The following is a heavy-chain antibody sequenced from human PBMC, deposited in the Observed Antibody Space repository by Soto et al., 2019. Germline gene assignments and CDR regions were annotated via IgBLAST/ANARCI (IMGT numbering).Heavy chain of an antibody. J-gene: IGHJ5*02. CDR2: INHSGST. Sequence: QVQLQQWGAGLLKPSETLSLTCAVYGGSFSGYYWSWIRQPPGKGLEWIGEINHSGSTNYNPSLKSRVTIAVDTSKNQFSLKLSSVTAADTAVYYCARVGGFDPWGQGTLVTVSS. V-gene: IGHV4-34*01. CDR3: ARVGGFDP. CDR1: GGSFSGYY. D-gene: IGHD3-16*01.